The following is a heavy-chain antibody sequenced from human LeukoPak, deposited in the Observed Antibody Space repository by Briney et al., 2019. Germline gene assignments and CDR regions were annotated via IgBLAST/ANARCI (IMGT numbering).Heavy chain of an antibody. J-gene: IGHJ4*02. V-gene: IGHV3-21*04. CDR2: ISSSDSYM. CDR1: GFTFNYS. CDR3: ATGRYQANIAY. D-gene: IGHD2-2*01. Sequence: GGSLRLSCVGSGFTFNYSMNWVRQAPGKGLEWVSSISSSDSYMFYADSVKGRFTISRDNSKNTLYLQMNSLRVEDTALYYCATGRYQANIAYWGQGTLVTVSS.